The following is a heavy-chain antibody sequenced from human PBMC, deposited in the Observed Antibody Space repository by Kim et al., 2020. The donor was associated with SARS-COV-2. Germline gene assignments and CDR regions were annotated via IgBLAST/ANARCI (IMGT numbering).Heavy chain of an antibody. CDR2: INHNGYT. CDR3: ARASSELGNGCLDP. D-gene: IGHD7-27*01. Sequence: SETLSLTCDVYNGSFSGYYWSWIRQSPGKGLEWIGQINHNGYTNYNPSLKSRVTISGDTSKTQVYLKLTSVTAADTAVYYCARASSELGNGCLDPWGQGTRVTVSS. V-gene: IGHV4-34*01. J-gene: IGHJ5*02. CDR1: NGSFSGYY.